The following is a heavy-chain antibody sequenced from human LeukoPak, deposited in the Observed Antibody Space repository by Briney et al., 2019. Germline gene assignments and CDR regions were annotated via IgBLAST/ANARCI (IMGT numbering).Heavy chain of an antibody. J-gene: IGHJ3*02. Sequence: SETLSLTCTVSGGSISSSSYYWGWIRQPPGKGLEWIGSIYYSGSTYYNPSLKSRVTISVDTSKNQFSLKLSSMTAADTAVYYCARDRRFLEWSDAFDIWGQGTMVTVSS. CDR3: ARDRRFLEWSDAFDI. V-gene: IGHV4-39*02. CDR1: GGSISSSSYY. CDR2: IYYSGST. D-gene: IGHD3-3*01.